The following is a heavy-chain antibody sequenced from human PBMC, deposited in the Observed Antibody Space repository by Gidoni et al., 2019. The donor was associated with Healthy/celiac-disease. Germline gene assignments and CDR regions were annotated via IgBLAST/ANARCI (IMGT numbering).Heavy chain of an antibody. CDR2: INHSGST. V-gene: IGHV4-34*01. J-gene: IGHJ4*02. D-gene: IGHD1-26*01. Sequence: GLEWIGEINHSGSTNYNPSLKSRVTISVDTSKNQFSLKLSSVTAADTAVYYCASRLGSYPDYYFDYWGQGTLVTVSS. CDR3: ASRLGSYPDYYFDY.